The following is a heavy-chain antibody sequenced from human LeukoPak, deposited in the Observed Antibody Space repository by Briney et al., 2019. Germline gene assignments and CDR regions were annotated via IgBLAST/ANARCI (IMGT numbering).Heavy chain of an antibody. CDR1: GYTLTELS. CDR2: INPSGGST. CDR3: ARVTRNGSGSYWDI. J-gene: IGHJ3*02. V-gene: IGHV1-46*01. Sequence: GASVKVSCKVSGYTLTELSMHWVRQAPGQGLEWMGIINPSGGSTSYAQKFQGRVTMTRDTSTSTVYMELSSLRSEDTAVYYCARVTRNGSGSYWDIWGQGTMVTVSS. D-gene: IGHD3-10*01.